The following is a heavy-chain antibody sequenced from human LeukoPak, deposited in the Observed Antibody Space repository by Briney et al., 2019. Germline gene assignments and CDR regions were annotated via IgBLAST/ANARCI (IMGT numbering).Heavy chain of an antibody. CDR3: VQSNYYDSSGYYY. CDR1: GGSFSGYY. D-gene: IGHD3-22*01. V-gene: IGHV4-34*01. CDR2: INHSGST. Sequence: ASETLSLTCGVYGGSFSGYYWSWIRQPPGKGLEWIGEINHSGSTNYNPSLKSRVTISVDTSKNQFSLKLSSVTAADTAVYYCVQSNYYDSSGYYYWGQGTLVTVSS. J-gene: IGHJ4*02.